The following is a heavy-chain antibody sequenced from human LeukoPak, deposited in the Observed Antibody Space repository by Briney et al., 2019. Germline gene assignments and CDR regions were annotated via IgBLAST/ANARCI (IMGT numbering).Heavy chain of an antibody. J-gene: IGHJ5*02. CDR1: GFTVSSNY. CDR3: ARGLHYYEP. D-gene: IGHD3-22*01. V-gene: IGHV3-66*01. Sequence: GGSLRLSCAASGFTVSSNYMTWVRQAPGKGLEWGSVIYSGGGTDYADSVKGRFTIARDNSKNTLYLQMNSLRAEDTAVYYCARGLHYYEPWGQGTLVTVSS. CDR2: IYSGGGT.